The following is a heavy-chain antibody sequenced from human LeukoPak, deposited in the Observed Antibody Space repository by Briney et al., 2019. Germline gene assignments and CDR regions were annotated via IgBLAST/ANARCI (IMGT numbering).Heavy chain of an antibody. Sequence: GGSLRLSCAASGFTFSSYAMSWVRQAPGKGLEWVSSISSSSSYIYYADSVKGRFTISRDNAKNSLYLQMNSLRAEDTAVYYCARDKIQLESSSFDYWGQGTLVTVSS. CDR1: GFTFSSYA. J-gene: IGHJ4*02. CDR2: ISSSSSYI. D-gene: IGHD5-18*01. CDR3: ARDKIQLESSSFDY. V-gene: IGHV3-21*01.